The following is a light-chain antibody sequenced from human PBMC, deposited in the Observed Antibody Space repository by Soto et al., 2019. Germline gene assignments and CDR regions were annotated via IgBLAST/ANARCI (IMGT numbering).Light chain of an antibody. CDR2: GAS. CDR1: QSVSSSY. CDR3: QQYGSSRWT. V-gene: IGKV3-20*01. J-gene: IGKJ1*01. Sequence: EIVLTQSPGTLSLSPGERATLSCRASQSVSSSYLAWYQQKPGQAPRLLIYGASSRATGIPDRFSGSGSGTDFTLTISRLEPEDFAVYYCQQYGSSRWTFGQXTKVDIK.